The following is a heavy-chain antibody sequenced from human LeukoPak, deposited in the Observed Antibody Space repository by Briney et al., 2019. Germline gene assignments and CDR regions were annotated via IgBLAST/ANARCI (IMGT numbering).Heavy chain of an antibody. V-gene: IGHV3-33*01. CDR2: IWYDGSNK. Sequence: GGSRGLSGAAFGLPLIGFARTWVGQAPGKGLGWVAVIWYDGSNKYYADSVKGRFTISRDNSKNTLYLQMNSLRAEDTALYYCARGSGNYYTRFDYWGQGTLVTVSS. CDR3: ARGSGNYYTRFDY. J-gene: IGHJ4*02. CDR1: GLPLIGFA. D-gene: IGHD3-10*01.